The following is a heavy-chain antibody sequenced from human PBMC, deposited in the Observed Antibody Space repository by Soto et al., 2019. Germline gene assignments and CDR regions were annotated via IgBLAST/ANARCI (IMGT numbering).Heavy chain of an antibody. D-gene: IGHD5-18*01. Sequence: EVQLVESGGGLVQPGGSLRLSCTASGFTFSSYWMHWVRQAPGKGLVWVSRVNSDGSSTSYADSVKGRFTVSRDNAKNTLYLQMNSLRAEDTAVYYCARGQWIQKFDYWGQGTLVTVSS. CDR2: VNSDGSST. V-gene: IGHV3-74*01. CDR3: ARGQWIQKFDY. CDR1: GFTFSSYW. J-gene: IGHJ4*02.